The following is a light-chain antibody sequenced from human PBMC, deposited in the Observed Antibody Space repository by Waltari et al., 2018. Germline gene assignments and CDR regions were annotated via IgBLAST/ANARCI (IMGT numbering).Light chain of an antibody. CDR1: SSDVGGYDY. CDR3: CSYAGSYTWV. V-gene: IGLV2-11*01. Sequence: QSALTQPRSVSGSPGQSVTISCTGTSSDVGGYDYVSWYQQHAGKAPKLMIYAVTKRPAGVPDRFSGSKSGNTASLTISGLQAEDEADYYCCSYAGSYTWVFGGGTKLTVL. J-gene: IGLJ3*02. CDR2: AVT.